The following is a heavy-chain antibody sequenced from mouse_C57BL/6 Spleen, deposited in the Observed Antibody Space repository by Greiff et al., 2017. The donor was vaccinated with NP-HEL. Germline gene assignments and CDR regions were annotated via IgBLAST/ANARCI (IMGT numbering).Heavy chain of an antibody. J-gene: IGHJ4*01. CDR1: GFTFSSYA. CDR3: ARDYDGYLRGAMDD. CDR2: ISDGGSYT. D-gene: IGHD2-3*01. V-gene: IGHV5-4*01. Sequence: EVQGVESGGGLVKPGGSLKLSCAASGFTFSSYAMSWVRQTPEKRLEWVATISDGGSYTYYPDNVKGRFTISRDNAKNNLYLQMSHLKSEDTAMYYCARDYDGYLRGAMDDWGQGTSVTVSS.